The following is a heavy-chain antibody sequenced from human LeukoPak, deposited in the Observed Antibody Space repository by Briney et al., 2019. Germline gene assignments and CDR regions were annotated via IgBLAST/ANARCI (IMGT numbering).Heavy chain of an antibody. CDR3: ASRPSYDFWSGYRDY. V-gene: IGHV4-34*01. Sequence: SETLSLICAVYGGSFSGYYWSWIRQPPGKGLEWIGEINHSGSTNYNPSLKSRVTISVDTSKNQFSLKLSSVTAADTAVYYCASRPSYDFWSGYRDYWGQGTLVTVSS. CDR2: INHSGST. D-gene: IGHD3/OR15-3a*01. CDR1: GGSFSGYY. J-gene: IGHJ4*02.